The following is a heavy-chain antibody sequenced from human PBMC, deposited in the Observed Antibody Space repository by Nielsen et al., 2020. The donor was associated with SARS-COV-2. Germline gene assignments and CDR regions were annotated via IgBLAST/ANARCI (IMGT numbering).Heavy chain of an antibody. Sequence: GESLKISCAASGFTFQSYAMNWVRQAPGKGLEWVSVVSGRGDRTFYADSVKGRFTISRDNSKNTLYLQMNSLRPDDAAVYYCAKGRYISYTTGFDPWGQGTLVTVSS. V-gene: IGHV3-23*01. CDR1: GFTFQSYA. CDR3: AKGRYISYTTGFDP. J-gene: IGHJ5*02. CDR2: VSGRGDRT. D-gene: IGHD2-8*02.